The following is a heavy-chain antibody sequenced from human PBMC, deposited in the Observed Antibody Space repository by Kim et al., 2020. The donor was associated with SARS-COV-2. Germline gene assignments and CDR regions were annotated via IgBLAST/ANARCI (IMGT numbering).Heavy chain of an antibody. Sequence: ASVKVSCKASGYSFNNYAMHWVRQAPGQRLEWMGWINGGNDNTKYSQKFQGRVTITIDTSASTAYMELRSLRSEDTAIYYCARDLGAARWFDPWGQGTLVTVSS. V-gene: IGHV1-3*01. CDR1: GYSFNNYA. CDR3: ARDLGAARWFDP. J-gene: IGHJ5*02. D-gene: IGHD6-6*01. CDR2: INGGNDNT.